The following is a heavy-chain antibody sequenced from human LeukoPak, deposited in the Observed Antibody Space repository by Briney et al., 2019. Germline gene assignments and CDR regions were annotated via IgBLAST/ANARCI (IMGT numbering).Heavy chain of an antibody. Sequence: SVKVSCKASGGTFSSYTISWVRQAPGQGLEWMGRIIPILGIANYAQKFQGRVTITADKSTSTAYMELSSLRSEDTAVYYCARGNYYDSSGYFWFDPWGRGTLVTVSS. V-gene: IGHV1-69*02. CDR2: IIPILGIA. D-gene: IGHD3-22*01. CDR3: ARGNYYDSSGYFWFDP. J-gene: IGHJ5*02. CDR1: GGTFSSYT.